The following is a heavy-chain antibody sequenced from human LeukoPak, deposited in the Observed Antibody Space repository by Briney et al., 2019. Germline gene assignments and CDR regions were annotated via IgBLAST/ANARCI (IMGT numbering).Heavy chain of an antibody. D-gene: IGHD3-22*01. J-gene: IGHJ3*02. Sequence: PGGSLRLSCAASGFTFSSYGMHWVRQAPGKGLEWVAFIRYDGSNKYYADSVKGRFTISRDNSKNTLYLQMNSLRAEDTAVNYCAKDFPSSGYYPDAFDIWGQGTMVTVSS. CDR1: GFTFSSYG. CDR3: AKDFPSSGYYPDAFDI. CDR2: IRYDGSNK. V-gene: IGHV3-30*02.